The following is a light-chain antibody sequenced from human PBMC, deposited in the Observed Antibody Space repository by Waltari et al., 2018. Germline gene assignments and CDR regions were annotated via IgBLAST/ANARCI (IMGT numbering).Light chain of an antibody. J-gene: IGKJ1*01. Sequence: EIVLTQSPRTLSLSPGDRATLYRRASQSVSRTLAWYQQKPGQAPSLLIYGASIRATGVPDRFSGSGSGTDFSLTISRLEPEDFAVYYCQHYVTLPVTFGQGTKVEIK. CDR2: GAS. CDR1: QSVSRT. CDR3: QHYVTLPVT. V-gene: IGKV3-20*01.